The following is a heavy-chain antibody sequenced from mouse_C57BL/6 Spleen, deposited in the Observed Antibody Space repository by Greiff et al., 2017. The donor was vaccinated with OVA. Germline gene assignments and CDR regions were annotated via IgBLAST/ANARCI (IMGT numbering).Heavy chain of an antibody. Sequence: QVQLQQPGAELVKPGASVKLSCKASGYTFTSYWMHWVKQRPGQGLEWIGMIHPTSGSTNYNEKFKSKATLTVDKSSSTAYMQLSSLTSEDSAVYYCAGTGPYYFDYWGQGTTLTVSS. V-gene: IGHV1-64*01. CDR3: AGTGPYYFDY. D-gene: IGHD4-1*01. J-gene: IGHJ2*01. CDR1: GYTFTSYW. CDR2: IHPTSGST.